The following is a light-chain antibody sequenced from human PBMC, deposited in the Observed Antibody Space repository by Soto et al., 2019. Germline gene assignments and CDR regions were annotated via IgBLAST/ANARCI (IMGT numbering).Light chain of an antibody. CDR2: GAS. J-gene: IGKJ1*01. Sequence: EIVMTQSPATLSVSPRERATLSCRASPSVRRKLAWYQQKPGQAPRLLIYGASTRATGIPARFSGSGSGTECTLTNISLQSEEFAVYYGQQYNNCWTVGQGTKVEIK. CDR1: PSVRRK. V-gene: IGKV3-15*01. CDR3: QQYNNCWT.